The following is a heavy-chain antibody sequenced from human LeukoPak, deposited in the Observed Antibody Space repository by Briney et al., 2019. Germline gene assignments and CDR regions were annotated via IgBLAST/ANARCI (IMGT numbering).Heavy chain of an antibody. Sequence: SETLSLTCTVSDYSISSGYYWGWIRQPPGKGLEWIGSIYHSGNTFYNPSLKSRVIMSVDTSKNQFSLKLSSVTAADTAVYYCARGDPGVFEDYYMDVWGKGTTVTVSS. CDR2: IYHSGNT. D-gene: IGHD6-13*01. V-gene: IGHV4-38-2*02. J-gene: IGHJ6*03. CDR3: ARGDPGVFEDYYMDV. CDR1: DYSISSGYY.